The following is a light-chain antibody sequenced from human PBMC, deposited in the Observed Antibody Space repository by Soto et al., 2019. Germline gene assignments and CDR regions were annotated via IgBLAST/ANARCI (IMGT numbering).Light chain of an antibody. V-gene: IGKV1-27*01. CDR1: QDISNP. Sequence: DIQMNQSTYSLSASVGDRVTITCRASQDISNPLAWYQQKPGKVPNLLIYAASTLQSGVPNRFSGSGSGTDFSLSSTSLEPEDVATYYCQKYNTVPRTFGGGTTVEIK. J-gene: IGKJ4*01. CDR2: AAS. CDR3: QKYNTVPRT.